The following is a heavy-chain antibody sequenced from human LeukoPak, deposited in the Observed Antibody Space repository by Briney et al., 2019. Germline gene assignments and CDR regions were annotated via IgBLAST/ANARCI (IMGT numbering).Heavy chain of an antibody. D-gene: IGHD4-11*01. Sequence: SETLSLTCTVSGGSISSYYWSWIRQPPGKGLEWVGYIYYSGSTNYNPSLKSRVTISVDTSKNQFSLKLSSVTAADTAVYYCARGGFDDYSRDWFDPWGQGTLVTVSS. V-gene: IGHV4-59*01. CDR1: GGSISSYY. CDR3: ARGGFDDYSRDWFDP. CDR2: IYYSGST. J-gene: IGHJ5*02.